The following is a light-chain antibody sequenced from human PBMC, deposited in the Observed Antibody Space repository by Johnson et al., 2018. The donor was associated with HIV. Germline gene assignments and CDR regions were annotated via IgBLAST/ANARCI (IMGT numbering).Light chain of an antibody. V-gene: IGLV1-51*02. Sequence: QSVLTQPPSVSAAPGQKVTISCSGSRSNIGSNFVSWYHQLPGTAPKLLIYENNKRPSGIPDRFSGSKSGTSATLAITGLQTGDEADYYCGTWDSSLSANYGFGTGTKVTVL. CDR2: ENN. CDR3: GTWDSSLSANYG. CDR1: RSNIGSNF. J-gene: IGLJ1*01.